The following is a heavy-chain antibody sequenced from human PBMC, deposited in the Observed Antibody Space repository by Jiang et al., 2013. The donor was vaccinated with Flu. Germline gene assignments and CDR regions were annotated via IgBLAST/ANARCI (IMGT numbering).Heavy chain of an antibody. J-gene: IGHJ3*02. V-gene: IGHV3-33*01. Sequence: GLVQPGRSLRLSCAASGFTFSSYGMHWVRQAPGKGLEWVAVIWYDGSNKYYADSVKGRFTISRDNSKNTLYLQMNSLRAEDTAVYYCARDRGAARDAFDIWGQGTMVTVSS. CDR1: GFTFSSYG. D-gene: IGHD1-26*01. CDR2: IWYDGSNK. CDR3: ARDRGAARDAFDI.